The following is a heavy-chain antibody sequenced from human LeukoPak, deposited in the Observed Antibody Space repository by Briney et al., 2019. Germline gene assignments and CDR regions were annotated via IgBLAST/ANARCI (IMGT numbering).Heavy chain of an antibody. CDR1: GVTFSSYG. D-gene: IGHD4-17*01. Sequence: GGSLRLSCAASGVTFSSYGMHWVRQAPGKGLEGVAVISYDGSNKYYADSVKGGFTISRDNSKNTLYLQMNSLRAEDTAVYYCAKDPATVKDAFDIWGQGTMVTVSS. J-gene: IGHJ3*02. CDR2: ISYDGSNK. V-gene: IGHV3-30*18. CDR3: AKDPATVKDAFDI.